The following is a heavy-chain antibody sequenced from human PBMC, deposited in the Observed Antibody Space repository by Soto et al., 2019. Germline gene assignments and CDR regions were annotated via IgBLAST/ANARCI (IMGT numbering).Heavy chain of an antibody. CDR1: GGNFNNYA. CDR2: IIPIIDTT. D-gene: IGHD2-15*01. CDR3: AREPRGRDALSL. V-gene: IGHV1-69*06. J-gene: IGHJ3*01. Sequence: QVQLVQSGAEVKQPGSSVKVSCKASGGNFNNYAISWVRQAPAQGLQWMGGIIPIIDTTHYAQKLQGSVTISADRGRTTVYMELTGLTSDDSATYFCAREPRGRDALSLWGQGTVVTVSS.